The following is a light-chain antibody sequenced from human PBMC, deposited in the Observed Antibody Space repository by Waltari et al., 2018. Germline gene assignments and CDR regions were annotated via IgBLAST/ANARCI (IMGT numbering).Light chain of an antibody. Sequence: QLVLTQSPSASASLGASVKLTCTLSSGHSSNVLAWLPQQSEKGPRYLMKVNSDGSHSKGDEIPDRFSGSSSGAERYLTISSLQSEDEADYYCQTGGHGTWVFGGGTKLTVL. CDR2: VNSDGSH. J-gene: IGLJ3*02. CDR3: QTGGHGTWV. CDR1: SGHSSNV. V-gene: IGLV4-69*01.